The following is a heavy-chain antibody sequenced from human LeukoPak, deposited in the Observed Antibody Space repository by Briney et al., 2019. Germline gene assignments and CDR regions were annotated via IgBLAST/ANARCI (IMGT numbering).Heavy chain of an antibody. CDR2: INHSGST. CDR1: GGSFSGYY. Sequence: SETLSLTCAVYGGSFSGYYWSWIRQPPGKGLEWIGEINHSGSTNYNPSLKSRVTISVDTSKNQFSLKLSSVTAADTAVYYCARGGGDYWGRGTLVTVSS. V-gene: IGHV4-34*01. J-gene: IGHJ4*02. CDR3: ARGGGDY.